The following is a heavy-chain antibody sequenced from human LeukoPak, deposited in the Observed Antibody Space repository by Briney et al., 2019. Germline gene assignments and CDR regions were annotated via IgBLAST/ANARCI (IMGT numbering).Heavy chain of an antibody. V-gene: IGHV3-53*05. CDR3: ARDINYYGSGSYDY. CDR2: IYSGGST. CDR1: GFTVSSNY. D-gene: IGHD3-10*01. J-gene: IGHJ4*02. Sequence: GGSLRLSCAASGFTVSSNYMSWVRQAPGKGLEWVSIIYSGGSTFYADSVKGRFTISRDNSKNTLYLQMNSLRAEDTAVYYCARDINYYGSGSYDYWGQGTLVTVSS.